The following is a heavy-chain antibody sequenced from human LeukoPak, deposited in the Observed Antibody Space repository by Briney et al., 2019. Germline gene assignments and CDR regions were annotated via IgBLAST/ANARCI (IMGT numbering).Heavy chain of an antibody. CDR3: ARDRAERWLQYNWFDP. D-gene: IGHD5-24*01. J-gene: IGHJ5*02. CDR2: IYTSGST. CDR1: GGSISSGSYY. V-gene: IGHV4-61*02. Sequence: SQTLSLTCTVSGGSISSGSYYWSWIRQPAGKGLEWIGRIYTSGSTNYNPSLKSRVTISVDTSKNQFSLKLSSVTAADTAVYYCARDRAERWLQYNWFDPWGQGTLVTVSS.